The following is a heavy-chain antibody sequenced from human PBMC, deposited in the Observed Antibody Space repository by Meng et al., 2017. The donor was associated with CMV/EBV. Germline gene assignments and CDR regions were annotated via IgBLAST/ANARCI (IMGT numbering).Heavy chain of an antibody. J-gene: IGHJ4*02. D-gene: IGHD3-3*01. CDR3: ARRDDFWSGYLN. Sequence: GSLRLSCAVYGGSFSGYYWSWIRQPPGKGLEWIGSIYYSGSTYYNPSLKSRVTISVDTSKNQFSLKLSSVTAADTAVYYCARRDDFWSGYLNWGQGTLVTVSS. CDR2: IYYSGST. V-gene: IGHV4-34*01. CDR1: GGSFSGYY.